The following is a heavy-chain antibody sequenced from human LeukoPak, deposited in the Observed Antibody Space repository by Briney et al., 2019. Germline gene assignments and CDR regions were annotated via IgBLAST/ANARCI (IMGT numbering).Heavy chain of an antibody. Sequence: GGSLRLSCAASGFTFDDYAMHWVRQAPGKGLERVSGISWNSGSIGYADSVKGRFTISRDNAKNSLYLQMNSLRAEDTALYYCAKGTYYYDSSGYYYFDYWGQGALVTVSS. V-gene: IGHV3-9*01. CDR1: GFTFDDYA. D-gene: IGHD3-22*01. J-gene: IGHJ4*02. CDR2: ISWNSGSI. CDR3: AKGTYYYDSSGYYYFDY.